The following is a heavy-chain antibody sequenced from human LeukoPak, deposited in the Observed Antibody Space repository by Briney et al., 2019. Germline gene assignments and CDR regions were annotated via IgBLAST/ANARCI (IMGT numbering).Heavy chain of an antibody. J-gene: IGHJ3*02. D-gene: IGHD4-23*01. V-gene: IGHV1-2*06. CDR1: GYTFTCYY. CDR3: ARLSHGGKSRNAFDI. Sequence: ASVKVSCKASGYTFTCYYMHWVRQAPGQGLEWMGRINPNSGGTNYAQKFQGRVTMTRDTSISTAYMELSRLRSDDTAVHYCARLSHGGKSRNAFDIWGQGTMVTVSS. CDR2: INPNSGGT.